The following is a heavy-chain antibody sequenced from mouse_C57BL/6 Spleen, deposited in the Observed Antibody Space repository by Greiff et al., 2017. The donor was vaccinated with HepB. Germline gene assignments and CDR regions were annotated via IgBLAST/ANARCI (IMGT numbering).Heavy chain of an antibody. V-gene: IGHV1-50*01. Sequence: VQLQQPGAELVKPGASVKLSCKASGYTFTSYWMQWVKQRPGQGLEWIGEIDPSDSYTNYNQKFKGKATLTVDTSSSTAYMQLSSLTSEDSAVYYCARRDYAYAMDYWGQGTSVTVSS. CDR2: IDPSDSYT. D-gene: IGHD1-1*02. CDR3: ARRDYAYAMDY. J-gene: IGHJ4*01. CDR1: GYTFTSYW.